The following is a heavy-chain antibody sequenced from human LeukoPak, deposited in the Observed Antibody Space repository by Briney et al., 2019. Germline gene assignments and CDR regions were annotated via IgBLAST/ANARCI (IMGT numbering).Heavy chain of an antibody. V-gene: IGHV1-46*01. CDR1: GYTFTSYY. CDR3: ARVGYCSGDSCYNDY. D-gene: IGHD2-15*01. J-gene: IGHJ4*02. CDR2: INPSGGST. Sequence: ASVKVSCKASGYTFTSYYMHWLRQAPGQGLEWMGIINPSGGSTSYAQKFQGRVTMTRDTSTSTVYMELSSLRSEDTAVYYCARVGYCSGDSCYNDYWRQGTLVTVSS.